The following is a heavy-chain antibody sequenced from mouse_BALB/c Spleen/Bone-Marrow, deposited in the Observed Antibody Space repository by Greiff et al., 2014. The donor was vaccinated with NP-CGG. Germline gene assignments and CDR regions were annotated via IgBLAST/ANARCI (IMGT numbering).Heavy chain of an antibody. CDR1: GFNIKDTY. CDR2: IDTGNGSI. Sequence: VQLQQSGAELVKPGASVKLSCKASGFNIKDTYMHWVKQRPEQGLEWIGRIDTGNGSIKYDQKFKVNATLTSDTSSITAFLQRSSLPSEDTAVYYCARWEYYAMDYWGQGTSVTVSS. CDR3: ARWEYYAMDY. D-gene: IGHD4-1*01. J-gene: IGHJ4*01. V-gene: IGHV14-3*02.